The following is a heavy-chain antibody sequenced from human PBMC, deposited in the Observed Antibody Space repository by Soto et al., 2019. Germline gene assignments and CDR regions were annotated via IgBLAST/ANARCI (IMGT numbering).Heavy chain of an antibody. D-gene: IGHD5-18*01. CDR3: ARSKSDVSLQLYLKNFYYYYGMDV. V-gene: IGHV5-51*01. Sequence: GESLKISCKGSGYSFTSYWIGWVRQMPGKGLEWMGIIYPGDSDTRYSPSFQGQVTISADKSISTAYLQWSSLKASDTAMYYCARSKSDVSLQLYLKNFYYYYGMDVWGQGTTVTVSS. CDR1: GYSFTSYW. J-gene: IGHJ6*02. CDR2: IYPGDSDT.